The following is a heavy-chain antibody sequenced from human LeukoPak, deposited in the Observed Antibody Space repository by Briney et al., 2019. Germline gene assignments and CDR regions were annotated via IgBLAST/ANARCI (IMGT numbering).Heavy chain of an antibody. CDR2: ISGSGGDT. V-gene: IGHV3-23*01. CDR1: GFTFSSYA. CDR3: ARSLSSQYFQH. J-gene: IGHJ1*01. Sequence: PGGSLRLSCAASGFTFSSYAMSWVRQAPGKGLEWVSVISGSGGDTDYADSVKGRFTISRDNSKNTLYLQMNSLRAEDTAVYYCARSLSSQYFQHWGQGTLVTVSS.